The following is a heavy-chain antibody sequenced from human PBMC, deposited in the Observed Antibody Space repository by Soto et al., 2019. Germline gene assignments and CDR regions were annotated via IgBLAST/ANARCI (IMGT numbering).Heavy chain of an antibody. CDR1: GGSVSSGSYY. J-gene: IGHJ6*02. CDR3: ASSTRYYYYGMDV. V-gene: IGHV4-61*01. D-gene: IGHD4-17*01. CDR2: IYYSGSP. Sequence: SETLFLTCTVSGGSVSSGSYYWSWIRQPPGKGLEWIGYIYYSGSPNYNPSLKSRVTISVDTSKNQFSLKLSSVTAADMAVYYCASSTRYYYYGMDVWGQGTTVTVSS.